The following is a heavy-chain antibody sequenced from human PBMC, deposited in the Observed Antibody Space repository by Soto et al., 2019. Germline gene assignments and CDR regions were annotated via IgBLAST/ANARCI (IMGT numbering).Heavy chain of an antibody. CDR2: ISYDGSNK. J-gene: IGHJ6*01. CDR1: GFTFSSYG. D-gene: IGHD5-12*01. CDR3: AKKIYDSVATYFHGMEV. Sequence: GYLRLSCAASGFTFSSYGMHWVREAPGKGLEWVAVISYDGSNKYYADSVKGRFTISRDNSKNTLYLQMNSLRAEDTAVYYCAKKIYDSVATYFHGMEVWGQGTTVTVSS. V-gene: IGHV3-30*18.